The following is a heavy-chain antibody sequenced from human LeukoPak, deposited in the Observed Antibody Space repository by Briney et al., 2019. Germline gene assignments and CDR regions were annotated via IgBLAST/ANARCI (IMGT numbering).Heavy chain of an antibody. Sequence: GASVKVSCKVSGYSLTELSMHWVRQAPGKGHGRMGGFDPEDGETIYAQKSQGRVTMTEDTSTDTAYMELRSLRSEDTAVYYWETARGGVATIYGYWGQGTLVTVSS. CDR2: FDPEDGET. CDR3: ETARGGVATIYGY. V-gene: IGHV1-24*01. CDR1: GYSLTELS. D-gene: IGHD3-3*01. J-gene: IGHJ4*02.